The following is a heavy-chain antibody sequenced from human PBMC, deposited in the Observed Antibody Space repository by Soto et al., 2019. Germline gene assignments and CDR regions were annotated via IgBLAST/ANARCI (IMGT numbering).Heavy chain of an antibody. Sequence: RRLPWASSRCTFRSYSMRLVRQAQRKGLEWVSSIGTSNNSISSADSLEGRFTISRDNAKTSLYLQMNTLRAEDTAVYYCARGYRGVTSQYQVNDAFDIWGQGTMVTV. CDR2: IGTSNNSI. CDR3: ARGYRGVTSQYQVNDAFDI. V-gene: IGHV3-21*01. J-gene: IGHJ3*02. D-gene: IGHD3-10*01. CDR1: RCTFRSYS.